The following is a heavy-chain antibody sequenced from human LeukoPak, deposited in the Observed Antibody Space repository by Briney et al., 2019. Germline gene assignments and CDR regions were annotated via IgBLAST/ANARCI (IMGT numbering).Heavy chain of an antibody. D-gene: IGHD6-6*01. V-gene: IGHV4-59*01. J-gene: IGHJ4*02. Sequence: SETLSLTCAVSGGSISGYYWGWIRQPPGEGQEWIGHTYYTASTNYNPSLKSRVTISTDTSKNQLSLRLSSVTAADTAVYYCARGGDIAARPSDYWGQGTLVTVSS. CDR1: GGSISGYY. CDR2: TYYTAST. CDR3: ARGGDIAARPSDY.